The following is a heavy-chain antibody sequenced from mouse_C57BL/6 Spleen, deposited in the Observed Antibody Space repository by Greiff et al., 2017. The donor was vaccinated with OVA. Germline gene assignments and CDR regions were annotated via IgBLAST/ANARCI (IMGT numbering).Heavy chain of an antibody. Sequence: EVQRVESGPGLVKPSQSLSLTCSVTGYSITSGYYWNWIRQFPGNKLEWMGYISYDGSNNYNPSLKNRISITRDTSKNQFFLKLNSVTTEDTATYYGAREGTGPWFAYWGQGTLVTVSA. V-gene: IGHV3-6*01. J-gene: IGHJ3*01. CDR2: ISYDGSN. CDR1: GYSITSGYY. D-gene: IGHD4-1*01. CDR3: AREGTGPWFAY.